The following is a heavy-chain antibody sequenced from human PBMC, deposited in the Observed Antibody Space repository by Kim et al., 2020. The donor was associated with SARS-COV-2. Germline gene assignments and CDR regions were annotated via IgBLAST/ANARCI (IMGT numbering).Heavy chain of an antibody. CDR3: VRDCDDFWCSCYFEF. V-gene: IGHV1-18*04. CDR2: ISTYNGNS. CDR1: GYTFSDFG. Sequence: ASVKVSCKTSGYTFSDFGISWVRQAPGQGPEWMGWISTYNGNSHFAPKFKDRITLTTDTSTTTAHMEMRSLRSDDTAVYFCVRDCDDFWCSCYFEFWGQG. D-gene: IGHD3-3*01. J-gene: IGHJ4*02.